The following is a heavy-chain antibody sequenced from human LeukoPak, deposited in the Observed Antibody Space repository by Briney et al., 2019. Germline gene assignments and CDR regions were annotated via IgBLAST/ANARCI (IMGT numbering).Heavy chain of an antibody. CDR3: ARDDPIDY. CDR2: ISYDGSNK. V-gene: IGHV3-30*03. Sequence: GGSLRLSCAASGFIFSSYGMHWVRQAPGKGLEWVAVISYDGSNKYYADSVKGRFTISRDNSKNTLYLQMNSLRAEDSAVYYCARDDPIDYWGRGTLVTVSS. CDR1: GFIFSSYG. J-gene: IGHJ4*02.